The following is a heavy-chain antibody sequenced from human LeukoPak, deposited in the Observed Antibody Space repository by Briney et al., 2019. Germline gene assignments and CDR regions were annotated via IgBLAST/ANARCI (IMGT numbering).Heavy chain of an antibody. D-gene: IGHD6-19*01. Sequence: SVKVSCKASGGTFSSYAISWVRQAPGQGLEWMGGIIPIFDTANYAQKFQGRVTITADESTSTAYMELSSLRSEDTAVYYCARDRGHSSGWYYYYYGMDVWGQGTTVTVSS. CDR2: IIPIFDTA. J-gene: IGHJ6*02. V-gene: IGHV1-69*13. CDR1: GGTFSSYA. CDR3: ARDRGHSSGWYYYYYGMDV.